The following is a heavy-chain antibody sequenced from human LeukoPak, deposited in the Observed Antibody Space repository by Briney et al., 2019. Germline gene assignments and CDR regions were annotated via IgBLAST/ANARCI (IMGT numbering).Heavy chain of an antibody. CDR2: IYYSGST. Sequence: SETLSLICTVSSGSIGSHYWSWIRQPPGKGLEWIGYIYYSGSTTYNPSLKSRVTISLDTPKNQFSLKLSSVTAADTAVYYCASLRGAWDRNWFDPWGQGTLVAVSS. D-gene: IGHD1-26*01. J-gene: IGHJ5*02. CDR1: SGSIGSHY. CDR3: ASLRGAWDRNWFDP. V-gene: IGHV4-59*08.